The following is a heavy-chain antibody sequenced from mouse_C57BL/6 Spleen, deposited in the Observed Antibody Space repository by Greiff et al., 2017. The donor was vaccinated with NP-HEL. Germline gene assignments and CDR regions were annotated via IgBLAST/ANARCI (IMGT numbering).Heavy chain of an antibody. CDR3: ARSPFTTVVGDYYAMDY. Sequence: EVKLMESGGGLVQPGGSLSLSCAASGFTFTDYYMSWVRQPPGKALEWLGFIRNKANGYTTEYSASVKGRFTISRDNSQSILYLQMNALRAEDSATYYCARSPFTTVVGDYYAMDYWGQGTSVTVSS. J-gene: IGHJ4*01. CDR1: GFTFTDYY. CDR2: IRNKANGYTT. D-gene: IGHD1-1*01. V-gene: IGHV7-3*01.